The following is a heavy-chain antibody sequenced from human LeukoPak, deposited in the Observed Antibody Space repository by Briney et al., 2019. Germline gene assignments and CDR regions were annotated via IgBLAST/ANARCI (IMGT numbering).Heavy chain of an antibody. D-gene: IGHD5-12*01. V-gene: IGHV3-48*04. CDR1: GFTFSDYS. CDR2: VGISSGNT. Sequence: PGGSLRLSCAASGFTFSDYSMNWVRQAPGKGLEWISYVGISSGNTKYADSVKGRFTISGDSAKNSVYLHMNSLRVEDTAVYYCARDFRYAFDNWGQGTLVTVSS. J-gene: IGHJ4*02. CDR3: ARDFRYAFDN.